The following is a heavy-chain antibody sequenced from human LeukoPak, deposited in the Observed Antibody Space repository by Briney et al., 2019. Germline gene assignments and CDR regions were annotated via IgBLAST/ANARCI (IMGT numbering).Heavy chain of an antibody. D-gene: IGHD2-8*01. V-gene: IGHV3-30*02. CDR3: ANLDCTSLTCMSYFDY. CDR1: GFIFSNSG. Sequence: GGSLRLSCAASGFIFSNSGIHWVRQAPGKGLEWVAFIRYDGSKQYYADSVKGRFAISRDNSKNTLFLQMNSLRVEESALYYCANLDCTSLTCMSYFDYWGQGTLVTASS. CDR2: IRYDGSKQ. J-gene: IGHJ4*02.